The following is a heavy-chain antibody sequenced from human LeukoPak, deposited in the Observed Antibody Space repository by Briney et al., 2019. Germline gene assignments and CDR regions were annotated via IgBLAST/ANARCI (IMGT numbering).Heavy chain of an antibody. V-gene: IGHV3-9*01. CDR2: ISWNSGSI. Sequence: GGSLRLSCAASGFTFDDYAMHWVRQAPGKGLEWVSGISWNSGSIGYADSVKGRFTISRDNAKNSLYLQMNRLRAEDTALYYCAKDIHFGGGMVGTIVDYWGQGTLVTVSS. J-gene: IGHJ4*02. CDR1: GFTFDDYA. D-gene: IGHD1-26*01. CDR3: AKDIHFGGGMVGTIVDY.